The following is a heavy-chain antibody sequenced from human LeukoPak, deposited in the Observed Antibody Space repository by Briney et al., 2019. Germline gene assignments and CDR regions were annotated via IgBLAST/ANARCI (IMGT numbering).Heavy chain of an antibody. J-gene: IGHJ4*02. D-gene: IGHD3-22*01. CDR3: ARISYYYDSSGYRK. Sequence: SETLSLTCAVYGGSFSGYYWSWIRQPPGKGLEWIGEIKHRGSTNYNPSLKSRVNISVDTSKNQFSLKLSSVTAADTAVYYCARISYYYDSSGYRKWGQGTLVTVSS. CDR1: GGSFSGYY. V-gene: IGHV4-34*01. CDR2: IKHRGST.